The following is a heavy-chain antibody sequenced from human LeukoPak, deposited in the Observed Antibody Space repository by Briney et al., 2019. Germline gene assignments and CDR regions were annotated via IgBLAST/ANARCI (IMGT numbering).Heavy chain of an antibody. J-gene: IGHJ4*02. D-gene: IGHD3-22*01. CDR2: IYTSGST. CDR3: ARDPEYDSSGYYLPFDY. CDR1: GGSISSYY. V-gene: IGHV4-4*07. Sequence: SETLSLTCTVSGGSISSYYWSWIRQPAGKGLEWIGRIYTSGSTNYNPSLKSRVTMSVDTSKNQFSLKLSSVTAADTAVYYCARDPEYDSSGYYLPFDYWGQGTLVTVSS.